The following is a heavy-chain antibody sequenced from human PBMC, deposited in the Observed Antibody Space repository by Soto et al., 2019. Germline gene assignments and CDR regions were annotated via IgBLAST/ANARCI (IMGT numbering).Heavy chain of an antibody. D-gene: IGHD3-10*01. V-gene: IGHV3-21*01. J-gene: IGHJ3*02. CDR3: TSTMAGAFDI. CDR2: IGISSSYI. Sequence: PGGSLRLSCAASEFTFSSYIMNWVRQAPGKGLEWVSSIGISSSYIYYADSVKGRFIISRDNAKNSLYLQMNSLRAEDTAVYYCTSTMAGAFDIWGQGTMVTV. CDR1: EFTFSSYI.